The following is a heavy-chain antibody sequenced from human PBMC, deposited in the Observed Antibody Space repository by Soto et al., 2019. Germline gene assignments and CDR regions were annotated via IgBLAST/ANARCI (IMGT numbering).Heavy chain of an antibody. D-gene: IGHD2-21*02. V-gene: IGHV3-21*01. CDR2: ISTSSSYT. CDR3: VRGDAGYFDYRMDV. Sequence: PVGSLRLSCAASGFTFSSYSMNWFRQAPVKGLEWVSSISTSSSYTYCQGSVKGRFTISRANAKNSLYLQMNSLRAVYTAVYYCVRGDAGYFDYRMDVWGQGTTVTVSS. CDR1: GFTFSSYS. J-gene: IGHJ6*02.